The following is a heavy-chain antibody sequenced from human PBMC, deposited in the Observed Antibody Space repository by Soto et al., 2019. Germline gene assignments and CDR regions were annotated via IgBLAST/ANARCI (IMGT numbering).Heavy chain of an antibody. Sequence: EVLLVESGGGLVKPGGSLRLSCAASGFAFKYARMTWVRQAPGKELEWVGHIRSNIDGATTAYAAPVKGRFTISRDDSKNTVDLQMKSLITEDTAVYYCTTDWGSGTHYARAFDVWGQGTMVTVSS. V-gene: IGHV3-15*01. CDR3: TTDWGSGTHYARAFDV. D-gene: IGHD3-16*01. J-gene: IGHJ3*01. CDR2: IRSNIDGATT. CDR1: GFAFKYAR.